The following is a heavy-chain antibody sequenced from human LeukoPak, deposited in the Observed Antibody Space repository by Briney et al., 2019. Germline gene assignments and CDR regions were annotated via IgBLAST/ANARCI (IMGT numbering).Heavy chain of an antibody. CDR2: ISSNGDNT. Sequence: GGSLRLSCSVPGFTFSTYVMHWVRQAPGKGLEYVSAISSNGDNTYYADSVKGRFTISRDNSKNTLYLQMSSLRADDTAVYYCVRGTGYWGQGALVTVSS. J-gene: IGHJ4*02. CDR1: GFTFSTYV. V-gene: IGHV3-64D*06. CDR3: VRGTGY.